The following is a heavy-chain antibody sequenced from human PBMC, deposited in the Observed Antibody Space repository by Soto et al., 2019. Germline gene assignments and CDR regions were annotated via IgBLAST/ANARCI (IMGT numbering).Heavy chain of an antibody. D-gene: IGHD2-2*01. V-gene: IGHV1-2*02. J-gene: IGHJ5*02. CDR3: ARGGTHSTDALDRFDP. CDR1: GYTFTGYY. CDR2: INPNSGGT. Sequence: ASVKVSCKASGYTFTGYYMHWVRQAPGQGLEWMGWINPNSGGTNYAQKFRGRVTMTRDTSISTAYMELSRLRSDDTAVYYCARGGTHSTDALDRFDPWGQGTLVTVSS.